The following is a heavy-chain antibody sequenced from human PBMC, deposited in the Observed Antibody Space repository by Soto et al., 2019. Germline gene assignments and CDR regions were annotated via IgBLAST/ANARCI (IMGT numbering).Heavy chain of an antibody. CDR3: SRDDSDWFSN. CDR2: IGSRGETYAT. J-gene: IGHJ4*02. CDR1: GFTFCASA. Sequence: PGGSLILSCTASGFTFCASALQWARQASGKGLEWLGRIGSRGETYATTYAASVKGRFTISRDDSKKTAYLQMNSLESEDTAVYYCSRDDSDWFSNWGRGTLVTVSS. V-gene: IGHV3-73*01. D-gene: IGHD3-9*01.